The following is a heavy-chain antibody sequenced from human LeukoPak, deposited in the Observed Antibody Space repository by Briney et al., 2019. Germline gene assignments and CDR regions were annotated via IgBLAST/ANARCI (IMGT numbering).Heavy chain of an antibody. CDR1: GVSISSYY. CDR3: ARVPGYSSGWFDY. J-gene: IGHJ4*02. V-gene: IGHV4-59*01. D-gene: IGHD6-19*01. CDR2: IYYSGST. Sequence: PSETLSLTCTVSGVSISSYYWSWIRQPPGKGLEWIGYIYYSGSTNYNPSLKSRVTISVDTSKNQFSLKLSSVTAADTAVYYCARVPGYSSGWFDYWGQGTLVTVSS.